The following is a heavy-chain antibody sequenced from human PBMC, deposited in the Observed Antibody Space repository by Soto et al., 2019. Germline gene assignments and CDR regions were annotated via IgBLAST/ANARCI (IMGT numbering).Heavy chain of an antibody. J-gene: IGHJ6*02. CDR3: AKESWDLVVVPAARSMDV. V-gene: IGHV3-23*01. D-gene: IGHD2-2*01. CDR2: ISGSGGST. CDR1: GFTFSSYA. Sequence: EVQLLESGGGLVQPGGSLRLSCAASGFTFSSYAMSWVRQAPGKGLEWVSAISGSGGSTYYADSVKGRFTISRDNSKNTLYLQMNSLRAEDTAVYYCAKESWDLVVVPAARSMDVWGQGTTVTVSS.